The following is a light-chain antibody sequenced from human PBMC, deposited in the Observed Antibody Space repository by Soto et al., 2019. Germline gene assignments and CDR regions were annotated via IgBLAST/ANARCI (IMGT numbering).Light chain of an antibody. J-gene: IGLJ2*01. CDR3: FSYAGSSTHVI. CDR2: EDS. Sequence: QSVLTQPASVSGSPGQSITISCTGTSSDVGNYRLVSWYQQHPGKAPKLIISEDSKRPSGVSNRFSGSKSANTASLTISGLQADDEAYYYCFSYAGSSTHVIFGGGTKLTVL. CDR1: SSDVGNYRL. V-gene: IGLV2-23*01.